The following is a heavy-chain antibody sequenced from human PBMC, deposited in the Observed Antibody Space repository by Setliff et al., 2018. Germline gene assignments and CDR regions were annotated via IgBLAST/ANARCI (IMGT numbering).Heavy chain of an antibody. J-gene: IGHJ4*02. CDR3: ARHEFVGGYYGSVTYRHFDY. CDR1: GDSISSTSYQ. CDR2: IYYTGTA. V-gene: IGHV4-39*01. Sequence: SETLSLTCTVSGDSISSTSYQWGWVRQPPGKGLEWIGSIYYTGTAYYNPSLKSRVTISVDTSKNQFSLQVTSQAATDTALYFCARHEFVGGYYGSVTYRHFDYWGQGILVTVSS. D-gene: IGHD3-10*01.